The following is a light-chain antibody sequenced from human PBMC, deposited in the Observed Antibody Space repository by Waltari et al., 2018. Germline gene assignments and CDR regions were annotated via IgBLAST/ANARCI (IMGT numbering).Light chain of an antibody. J-gene: IGLJ3*02. CDR1: SGRIANNY. CDR2: EGN. CDR3: ESYDNSDHWV. Sequence: NFMLTQPHSVSESPGKTVTISCTRSSGRIANNYVQWYQQRPGGDPITVIYEGNQRPSGVPGGFSGSSYSSSNSASLPICGRKTEDEADYYCESYDNSDHWVLCGGTRLTVL. V-gene: IGLV6-57*03.